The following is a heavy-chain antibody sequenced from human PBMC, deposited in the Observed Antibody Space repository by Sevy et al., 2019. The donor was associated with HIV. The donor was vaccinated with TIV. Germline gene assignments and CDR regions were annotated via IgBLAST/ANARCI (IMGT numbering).Heavy chain of an antibody. Sequence: SETLSLTCSVSAGSISAYYWSWIRQPPGKGLEWIAYIHDSGNSNYNPSLKSRVTISMDTSKNQFSLKVTSVTAADTALYYCASAPPVRSGDDSLNWFDPWGQGILVTVSS. CDR1: AGSISAYY. CDR3: ASAPPVRSGDDSLNWFDP. V-gene: IGHV4-59*01. CDR2: IHDSGNS. J-gene: IGHJ5*02. D-gene: IGHD5-12*01.